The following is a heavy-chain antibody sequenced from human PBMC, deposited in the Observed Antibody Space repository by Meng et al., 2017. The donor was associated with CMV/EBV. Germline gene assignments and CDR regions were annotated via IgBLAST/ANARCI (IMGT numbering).Heavy chain of an antibody. CDR1: GFTFSSEA. J-gene: IGHJ4*02. CDR3: AKTNDLDS. Sequence: GGSLKISCGASGFTFSSEAMHWVRQAPGKGLQWVAGISYDGINKNYADSVKGRFTISRDNSRNTLSLQMNSLTIYDTAVYYCAKTNDLDSWGQGTLVTVSS. CDR2: ISYDGINK. V-gene: IGHV3-30-3*02.